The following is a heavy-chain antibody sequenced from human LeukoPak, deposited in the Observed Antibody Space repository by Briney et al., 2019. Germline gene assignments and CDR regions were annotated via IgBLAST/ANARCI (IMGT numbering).Heavy chain of an antibody. CDR3: ARLHKSPPPV. CDR2: IYYSGST. CDR1: GGSISSYY. J-gene: IGHJ4*02. Sequence: SETLSLTCTVSGGSISSYYWSWIRQPPGKGLEWIGYIYYSGSTNYNPSLKSRVTISVDTSKNQFSLKLSSVTAANTAVYYCARLHKSPPPVWGQGTLVTVSS. V-gene: IGHV4-59*08.